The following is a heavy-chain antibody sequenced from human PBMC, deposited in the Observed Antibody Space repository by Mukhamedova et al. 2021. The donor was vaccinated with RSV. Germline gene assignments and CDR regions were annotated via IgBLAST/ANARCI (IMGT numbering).Heavy chain of an antibody. Sequence: GKGLEWMGGFDPDGGETIFAPSFQGRVTMTEDTSTGTAYMELTSLRSDDTAVYFCATLAHSGSYYIDPWGQGTLVTVSS. CDR2: FDPDGGET. J-gene: IGHJ5*02. D-gene: IGHD1-26*01. CDR3: ATLAHSGSYYIDP. V-gene: IGHV1-24*01.